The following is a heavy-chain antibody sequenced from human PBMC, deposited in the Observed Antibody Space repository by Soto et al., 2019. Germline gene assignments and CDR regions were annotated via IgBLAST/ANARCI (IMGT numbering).Heavy chain of an antibody. CDR1: GFTFSSYA. CDR2: ISGSGGST. CDR3: AKVGDYDFWSGYYPPYYMDV. D-gene: IGHD3-3*01. J-gene: IGHJ6*03. Sequence: GGSLRLSCAASGFTFSSYAMSWVRQAPGKGLEWVSAISGSGGSTYYADTVKGRFTISRDNSKNTLYLQMNSLRAEDTAVYYCAKVGDYDFWSGYYPPYYMDVWGKGTTVTVSS. V-gene: IGHV3-23*01.